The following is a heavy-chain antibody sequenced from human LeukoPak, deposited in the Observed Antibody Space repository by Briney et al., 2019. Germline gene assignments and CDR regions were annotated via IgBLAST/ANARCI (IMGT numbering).Heavy chain of an antibody. D-gene: IGHD3-10*01. CDR2: IYSSGST. J-gene: IGHJ4*02. CDR3: ARTRYYYNSRSYGAPYYFDY. V-gene: IGHV4-39*01. CDR1: GVSISSSSYY. Sequence: SETLSLTCNVSGVSISSSSYYWGWIRQPPGKGLEWIGSIYSSGSTYYNSSLKSRVTISIDTSKNQVSLKMSSVTAADTAVYYCARTRYYYNSRSYGAPYYFDYWGQGTLVTVSS.